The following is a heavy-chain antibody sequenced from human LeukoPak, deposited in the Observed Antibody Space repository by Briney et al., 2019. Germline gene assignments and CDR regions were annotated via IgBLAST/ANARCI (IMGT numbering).Heavy chain of an antibody. CDR3: ARGVTYYYDSSGYPPQYNWFDP. J-gene: IGHJ5*02. CDR1: GYTFTGYY. Sequence: ASVKVSCKASGYTFTGYYMHWVRQAPGQGLEWVGWINPNSGGTNYAQKFQGRVTMTRDTSISTAYMELSRLRSDDTAVYYCARGVTYYYDSSGYPPQYNWFDPWGQGTLVTVSS. CDR2: INPNSGGT. D-gene: IGHD3-22*01. V-gene: IGHV1-2*02.